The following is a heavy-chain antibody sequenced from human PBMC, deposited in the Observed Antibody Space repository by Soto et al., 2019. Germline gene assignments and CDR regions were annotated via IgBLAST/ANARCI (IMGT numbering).Heavy chain of an antibody. CDR2: IIPIFGTA. V-gene: IGHV1-69*13. D-gene: IGHD3-22*01. CDR3: ARDSNFGYSSGYYYAIYYYGMDV. J-gene: IGHJ6*02. CDR1: GGTFSSYA. Sequence: ASVKVSCKASGGTFSSYAISWVRQAPGQGLEWMGGIIPIFGTANYAQKFQGRVTITADESTSTAYMELSSLRSEDTAVYYCARDSNFGYSSGYYYAIYYYGMDVWGQGTTVTVSS.